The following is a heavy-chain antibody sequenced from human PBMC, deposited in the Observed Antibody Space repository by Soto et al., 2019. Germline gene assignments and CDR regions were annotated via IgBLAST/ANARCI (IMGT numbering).Heavy chain of an antibody. V-gene: IGHV3-48*03. CDR3: ARWGAGRYRWYSGSYYVGGGMDV. CDR1: GFTFSSYE. J-gene: IGHJ6*02. D-gene: IGHD1-26*01. Sequence: QPGGSLRLSCAASGFTFSSYEMNWVRQAPGKGLEWVSYISSSGSTIYYADSVKGRFTISRDNAKNSLYLQMNSLRAEDTAVYYCARWGAGRYRWYSGSYYVGGGMDVWGQGTTVTVSS. CDR2: ISSSGSTI.